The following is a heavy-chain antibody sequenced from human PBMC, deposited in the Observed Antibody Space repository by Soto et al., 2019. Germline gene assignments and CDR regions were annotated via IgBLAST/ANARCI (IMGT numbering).Heavy chain of an antibody. CDR3: ARVPKFRGGDCYYFDY. CDR1: GGTFSSYA. D-gene: IGHD2-21*02. CDR2: IIPIFGTA. J-gene: IGHJ4*02. Sequence: QVQLVQSGSEVKKPGSSVKVSCKASGGTFSSYAISWVRQAPGQGLEWMGGIIPIFGTANYAQKFQGRDTITADESTSTAYMELSSLRSEDTAVYYCARVPKFRGGDCYYFDYWGQGTLVTVSS. V-gene: IGHV1-69*01.